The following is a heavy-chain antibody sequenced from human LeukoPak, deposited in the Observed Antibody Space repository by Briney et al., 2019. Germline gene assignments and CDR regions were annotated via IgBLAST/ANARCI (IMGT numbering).Heavy chain of an antibody. CDR1: GFSLSTTGLC. J-gene: IGHJ4*02. CDR3: ARTRGSSGSYYPDY. V-gene: IGHV2-70*17. Sequence: SGPTLVNPTQALTLTCTFSGFSLSTTGLCVSWVRQPTGKALESLARNDWDEDEFYSTSLKTRLSIFKDTSKNHVVLTMTNMDPVDTATYYCARTRGSSGSYYPDYWGQGTLVTVSS. D-gene: IGHD3-10*01. CDR2: NDWDEDE.